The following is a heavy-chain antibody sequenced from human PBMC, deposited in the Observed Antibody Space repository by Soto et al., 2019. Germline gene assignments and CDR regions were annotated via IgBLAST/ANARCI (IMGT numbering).Heavy chain of an antibody. CDR2: IYYSGST. J-gene: IGHJ4*02. CDR3: ASEGITMVRGVIGNKGGNIDY. V-gene: IGHV4-39*07. CDR1: GGSISSSSYY. D-gene: IGHD3-10*01. Sequence: SETLSLTCTVSGGSISSSSYYWGWIRQPPGKGLEWIGSIYYSGSTYYNPSLKSRVTISVDTSKNQFSLKLSSVTAADTAVYYCASEGITMVRGVIGNKGGNIDYWGQGTLVTVSS.